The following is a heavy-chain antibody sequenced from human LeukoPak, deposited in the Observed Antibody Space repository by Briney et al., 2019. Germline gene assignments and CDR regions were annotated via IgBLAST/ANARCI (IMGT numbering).Heavy chain of an antibody. CDR1: GGTFSSYA. V-gene: IGHV1-69*11. Sequence: GASVKVSCKASGGTFSSYAISWVRQAPGQGLEWMGRIIPILGTANYAQKFQGRVTITADASTSTAYMELSSLRSEDTAVYYCARDLQQQSSPSYGYWGQGTLVTVSS. CDR2: IIPILGTA. D-gene: IGHD6-13*01. CDR3: ARDLQQQSSPSYGY. J-gene: IGHJ4*02.